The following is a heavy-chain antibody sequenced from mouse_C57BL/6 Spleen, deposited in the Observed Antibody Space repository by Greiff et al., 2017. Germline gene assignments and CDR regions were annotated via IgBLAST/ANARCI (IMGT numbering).Heavy chain of an antibody. V-gene: IGHV1-22*01. CDR3: ARWGITTVVAPYAMDY. CDR2: INPNNGGT. Sequence: EVQLQQSGPELVKPGASVKMSCKASGYTFTDYNMHWVKQSHGKSLEWIGYINPNNGGTSYNQKFKGKATLTVNKSSSTAYMELRSLTSEDSAVYYCARWGITTVVAPYAMDYWGQGTSVTVSS. D-gene: IGHD1-1*01. CDR1: GYTFTDYN. J-gene: IGHJ4*01.